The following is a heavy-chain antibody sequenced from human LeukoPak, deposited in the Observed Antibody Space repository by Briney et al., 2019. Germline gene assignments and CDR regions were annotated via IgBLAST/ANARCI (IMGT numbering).Heavy chain of an antibody. Sequence: PSETLSLTCTVSGYSISSGYYWGWIRQPPGKGLEWIGSIYHSGSTYYNPSLKSRVIISVDTSKNQFSLKLSSVTAADTAVYYCARTYYGXXXFDPXXXGXLVTV. D-gene: IGHD3-10*01. V-gene: IGHV4-38-2*02. CDR2: IYHSGST. CDR3: ARTYYGXXXFDP. CDR1: GYSISSGYY. J-gene: IGHJ5*02.